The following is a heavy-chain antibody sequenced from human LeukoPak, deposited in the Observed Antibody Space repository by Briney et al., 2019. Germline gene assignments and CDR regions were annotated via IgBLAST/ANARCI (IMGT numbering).Heavy chain of an antibody. J-gene: IGHJ6*03. CDR2: ISAYNGNT. Sequence: GASVKVSCKASGYTFTSYGISWVRQASGQGLEWMGWISAYNGNTNYAQKLQGRVTTTTDTSTSTAYMELRSLRSDDTAVYYCAREYYYDSSGYYPRGDYYYYMDVWGKGTTVTVSS. D-gene: IGHD3-22*01. CDR1: GYTFTSYG. V-gene: IGHV1-18*01. CDR3: AREYYYDSSGYYPRGDYYYYMDV.